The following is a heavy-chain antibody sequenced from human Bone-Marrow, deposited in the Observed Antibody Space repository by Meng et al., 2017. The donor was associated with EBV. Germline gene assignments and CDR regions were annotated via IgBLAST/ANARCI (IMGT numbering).Heavy chain of an antibody. V-gene: IGHV3-53*01. CDR3: TSLAVAAPFDP. CDR2: IHFDGKT. Sequence: EVQLVESGGGLIQPGGSLRVSCAASGFNISYNYMSWVRQAPGKGLEWLSIIHFDGKTYCADSVKGRFTISRDISKNMLYLQMDSLRAEDTAIYYCTSLAVAAPFDPWGQGTLVTVSS. D-gene: IGHD6-19*01. J-gene: IGHJ5*02. CDR1: GFNISYNY.